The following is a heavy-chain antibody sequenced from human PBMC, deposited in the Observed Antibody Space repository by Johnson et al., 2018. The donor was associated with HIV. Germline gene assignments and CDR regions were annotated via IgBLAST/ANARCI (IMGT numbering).Heavy chain of an antibody. CDR2: MSHDGSNK. CDR1: GFTFSNYG. D-gene: IGHD2-8*02. Sequence: QMLLVESGGGVVQPGRSLRLSCAASGFTFSNYGMHWVRQAPGKGLEWVALMSHDGSNKYYTDPVKGRFTISRDNSKNALYLQMHNLTTEDTAVYYCARGGDIVLVVYAMGHDAFDIWGQGTMVTVSS. V-gene: IGHV3-30*03. J-gene: IGHJ3*02. CDR3: ARGGDIVLVVYAMGHDAFDI.